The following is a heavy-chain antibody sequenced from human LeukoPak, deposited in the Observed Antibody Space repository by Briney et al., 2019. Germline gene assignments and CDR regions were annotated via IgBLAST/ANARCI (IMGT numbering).Heavy chain of an antibody. D-gene: IGHD2-2*01. Sequence: SGTLSLTCTVSGGSISSSSYYWGWIRQPPGKGLEWIGSIYYSGSTYYNPSLKSRVTISVDTSKNQFSLKLSSVTAADTAVYYCARGGSTSSAYSYMDVWGKGTTVTLSS. CDR1: GGSISSSSYY. J-gene: IGHJ6*03. CDR3: ARGGSTSSAYSYMDV. CDR2: IYYSGST. V-gene: IGHV4-39*07.